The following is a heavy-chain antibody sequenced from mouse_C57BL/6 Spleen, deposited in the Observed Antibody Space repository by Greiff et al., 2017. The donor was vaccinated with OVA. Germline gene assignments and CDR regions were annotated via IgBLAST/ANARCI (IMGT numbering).Heavy chain of an antibody. CDR2: IHPSSGYT. CDR3: ARLTTVVEGYLDY. J-gene: IGHJ2*01. D-gene: IGHD1-1*01. CDR1: GYTFTSYT. V-gene: IGHV1-4*01. Sequence: QVQLKQSGAELARPGASVKMSCKASGYTFTSYTMHWVKQRPGQGLDWIGYIHPSSGYTKSTQYFKDKATLTADKSSSTAYMQLSSLTSEDSAVYYCARLTTVVEGYLDYWGQGTTLTVAS.